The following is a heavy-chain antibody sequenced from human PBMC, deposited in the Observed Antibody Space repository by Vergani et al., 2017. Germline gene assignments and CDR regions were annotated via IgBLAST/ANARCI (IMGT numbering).Heavy chain of an antibody. D-gene: IGHD3-9*01. V-gene: IGHV4-31*03. CDR3: ARGYYDILTGYHQPNWFDP. J-gene: IGHJ5*02. CDR1: GGSISSGGYY. Sequence: QVQLQESGPGLVKPSQTLSLTCTVSGGSISSGGYYWSWIRQHPGKGLEWIGYIYYSGSTYYNPSPKSRVTISVDTSKNQFSLKLSSVTAADTAVYYCARGYYDILTGYHQPNWFDPWGQGTLVTVSS. CDR2: IYYSGST.